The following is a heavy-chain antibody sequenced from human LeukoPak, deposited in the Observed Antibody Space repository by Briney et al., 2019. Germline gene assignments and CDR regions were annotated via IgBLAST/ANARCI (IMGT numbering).Heavy chain of an antibody. V-gene: IGHV1-69*04. D-gene: IGHD6-13*01. CDR2: IIPILGIA. CDR3: ASEGGASSSWYFVY. J-gene: IGHJ4*02. CDR1: GYTFTNYG. Sequence: ASVKVSCKASGYTFTNYGISWVRQAPGQGLEWMGRIIPILGIANYAQKFQGRVTITADKSTSTAYMELSSLRSEDTAVYYCASEGGASSSWYFVYWGQGTLVTVSS.